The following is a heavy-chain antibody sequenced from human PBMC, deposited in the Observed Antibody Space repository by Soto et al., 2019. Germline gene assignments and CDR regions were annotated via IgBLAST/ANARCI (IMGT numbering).Heavy chain of an antibody. CDR2: IYYSGST. CDR3: ARAPFGRSIAARPWFGDHVSPDYYGMDV. D-gene: IGHD6-6*01. J-gene: IGHJ6*02. CDR1: GGCISSYY. Sequence: SKTLSLTCTVSGGCISSYYWSWIRRPPGKGLEWIGYIYYSGSTNYNPSLKSRVTISVDTSKNQFSLKLSSVTAADTAVYYCARAPFGRSIAARPWFGDHVSPDYYGMDVWGQGTTVTGSS. V-gene: IGHV4-59*01.